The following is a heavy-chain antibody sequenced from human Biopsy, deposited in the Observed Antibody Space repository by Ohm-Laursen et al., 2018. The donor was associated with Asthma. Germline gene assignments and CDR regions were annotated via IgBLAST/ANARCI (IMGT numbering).Heavy chain of an antibody. V-gene: IGHV3-33*08. CDR2: IWYDGSNK. J-gene: IGHJ6*02. CDR1: GFTFDDYA. D-gene: IGHD2-2*01. Sequence: SLRLSCSASGFTFDDYAMHWVRQAPGKGLEWVAVIWYDGSNKYYADSVKGRFTISRDNSKNTPYLQMNSLRAEDTAVYYCARGGLGYCSSTSCYQNYYYGMDVWGQGTTVTVSS. CDR3: ARGGLGYCSSTSCYQNYYYGMDV.